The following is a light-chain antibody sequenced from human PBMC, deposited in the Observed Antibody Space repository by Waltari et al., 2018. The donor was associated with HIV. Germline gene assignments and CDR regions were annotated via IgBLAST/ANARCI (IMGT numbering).Light chain of an antibody. CDR2: EVT. CDR1: SSNVGSDDL. V-gene: IGLV2-23*02. J-gene: IGLJ1*01. Sequence: QSALTQPASVSGSPGQSITISCTGTSSNVGSDDLVSWYQQHPGEAPKLIIYEVTKRPSGGSNRSAGSKAGNTASLTISGFQAEDEASYYCCSCPRSGIRYVFGTGTSVTFL. CDR3: CSCPRSGIRYV.